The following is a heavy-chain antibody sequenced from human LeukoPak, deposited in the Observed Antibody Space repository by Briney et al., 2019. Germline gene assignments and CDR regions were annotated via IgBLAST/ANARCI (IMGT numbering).Heavy chain of an antibody. CDR3: ARDGSGSYHTIFHFPYYYYYMDV. V-gene: IGHV4-34*01. J-gene: IGHJ6*03. CDR1: GGSFSGYY. CDR2: INHSGST. Sequence: SETLSLTCAVYGGSFSGYYWSWIRQPPGKGLEWIGEINHSGSTNYNPSLKSRVTISVDTSKNQFSLKLSSVAAADTAVYYCARDGSGSYHTIFHFPYYYYYMDVWGKGTTVTVSS. D-gene: IGHD3-10*01.